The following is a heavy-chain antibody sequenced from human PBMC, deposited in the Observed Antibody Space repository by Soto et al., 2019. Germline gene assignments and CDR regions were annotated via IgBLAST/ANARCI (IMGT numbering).Heavy chain of an antibody. CDR2: ISSSSSTI. J-gene: IGHJ6*02. D-gene: IGHD1-26*01. Sequence: EVQLVASGGGLVQPGGSLRLSCTASGFTFSSYSMNWVRQAPGRGLEWVSYISSSSSTIYYADSVKGQFTISRDNAKSSLYLQMNSMRDEDTAVYYCARPYSGSYDYGRDVCGQGTTVTVSS. V-gene: IGHV3-48*02. CDR1: GFTFSSYS. CDR3: ARPYSGSYDYGRDV.